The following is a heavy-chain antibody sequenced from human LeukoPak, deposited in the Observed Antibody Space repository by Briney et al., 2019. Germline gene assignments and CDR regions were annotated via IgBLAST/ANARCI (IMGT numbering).Heavy chain of an antibody. D-gene: IGHD3-10*01. Sequence: ASVKVSCKASGYTFTGYYMHWVRQAPGQGLEWMGWINPNSGGTNYAQKFHGRVTMTRDTSISTAYMELSRLRSDDTAVYYCARGITMVREAPFQHWGQGTLVTVSS. CDR2: INPNSGGT. CDR1: GYTFTGYY. V-gene: IGHV1-2*02. CDR3: ARGITMVREAPFQH. J-gene: IGHJ1*01.